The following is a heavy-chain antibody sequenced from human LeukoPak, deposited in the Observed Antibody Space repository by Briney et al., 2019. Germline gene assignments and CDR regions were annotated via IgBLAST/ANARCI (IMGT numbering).Heavy chain of an antibody. Sequence: GGSLRLSCAASGFTFNSYAMSWVRQAPGKGLEWVSAISGSGASTYYADAVKGRFTISRDNAKKSLYLQMTSLTAEDTAVYYCARDRGAYCGGDCYLGFDYWGRGTLVTVSS. CDR3: ARDRGAYCGGDCYLGFDY. D-gene: IGHD2-21*02. J-gene: IGHJ4*01. V-gene: IGHV3-23*01. CDR1: GFTFNSYA. CDR2: ISGSGAST.